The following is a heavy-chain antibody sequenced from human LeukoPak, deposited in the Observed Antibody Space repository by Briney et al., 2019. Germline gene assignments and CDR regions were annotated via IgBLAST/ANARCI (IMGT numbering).Heavy chain of an antibody. Sequence: SETLSLTCTVSGGSIRSSSYYWGWIRQPPGKGLEWIGSVYYSGNTYFYPPLKSRVTISVDTSKNQFSLRLSSVTAADTAVYYCARHAPIKTTVTTSHAFDIWGQGTMVTVFS. D-gene: IGHD4-17*01. J-gene: IGHJ3*02. CDR3: ARHAPIKTTVTTSHAFDI. V-gene: IGHV4-39*01. CDR1: GGSIRSSSYY. CDR2: VYYSGNT.